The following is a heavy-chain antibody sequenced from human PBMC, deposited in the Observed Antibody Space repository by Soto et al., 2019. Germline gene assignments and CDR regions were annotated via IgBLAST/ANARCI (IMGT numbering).Heavy chain of an antibody. D-gene: IGHD3-16*01. Sequence: EVHLVESGGGLVQPGGSLRLSCTASGFTFSDSWMTWVRQAPGKGLEWVARIKPDESEKKYADSVKGRFSISRDNAKSSLYLQMNSLRAEDSAVYYCARDRDSDTFFPYFYGMDVWGQGTTVTVSS. V-gene: IGHV3-7*01. CDR1: GFTFSDSW. J-gene: IGHJ6*02. CDR2: IKPDESEK. CDR3: ARDRDSDTFFPYFYGMDV.